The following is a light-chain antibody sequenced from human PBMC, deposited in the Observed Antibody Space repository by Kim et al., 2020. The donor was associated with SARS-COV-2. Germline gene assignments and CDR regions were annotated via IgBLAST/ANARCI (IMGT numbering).Light chain of an antibody. Sequence: ASVGDRVTITCQASQDISNDLNWYQQKPGKAPQLLIYDSSNLETGVSSRFSGCGSGTDFTFTISILQPEDIATYYCQQYDNLPITFGQGTRLEIK. CDR3: QQYDNLPIT. V-gene: IGKV1-33*01. CDR1: QDISND. J-gene: IGKJ5*01. CDR2: DSS.